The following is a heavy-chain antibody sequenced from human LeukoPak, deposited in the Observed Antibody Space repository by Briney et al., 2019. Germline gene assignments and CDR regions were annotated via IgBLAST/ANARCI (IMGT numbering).Heavy chain of an antibody. CDR1: GFTFSSYW. CDR2: INTDGSST. J-gene: IGHJ6*02. CDR3: AKDRDIILTGHGMDV. V-gene: IGHV3-74*01. Sequence: GGSLRLSCAASGFTFSSYWMHWVRQAPGKGLVWVSRINTDGSSTSYADSVKGRFTISRDNSKNTLYLQMNNLRAEDTAVYYCAKDRDIILTGHGMDVWGQGTTVTVSS. D-gene: IGHD3-9*01.